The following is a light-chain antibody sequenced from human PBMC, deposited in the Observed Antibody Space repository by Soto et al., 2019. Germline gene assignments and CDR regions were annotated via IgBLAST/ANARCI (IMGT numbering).Light chain of an antibody. CDR2: EVS. CDR3: SSYTSSSTGV. CDR1: SSDIGAYNY. J-gene: IGLJ1*01. V-gene: IGLV2-14*01. Sequence: QSALTQPASVSGSPGQSITISCTGTSSDIGAYNYVSWYQQHPGKAPKIMIYEVSNRPSGVSNRFSGSKSGNTASLTISGLQADDEADYYCSSYTSSSTGVFGTGTKLTVL.